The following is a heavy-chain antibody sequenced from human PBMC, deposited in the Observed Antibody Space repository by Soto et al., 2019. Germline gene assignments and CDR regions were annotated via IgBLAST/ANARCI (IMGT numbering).Heavy chain of an antibody. CDR2: IYYSGST. V-gene: IGHV4-59*01. Sequence: KTSETLSLTCTVXGGSISSYYWSWIRQPPGKGLEWIGYIYYSGSTNYNPSLKSRVTISVDTSKNQFSLKLSSVTAADTAVYYCERDNRRNCNERSHLDYWGQGTLVTVSS. CDR3: ERDNRRNCNERSHLDY. J-gene: IGHJ4*02. CDR1: GGSISSYY. D-gene: IGHD1-20*01.